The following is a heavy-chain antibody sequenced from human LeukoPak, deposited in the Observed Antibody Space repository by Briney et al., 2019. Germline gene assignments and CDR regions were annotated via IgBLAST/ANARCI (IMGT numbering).Heavy chain of an antibody. V-gene: IGHV3-30*03. D-gene: IGHD3-9*01. CDR2: ISYDGSLK. J-gene: IGHJ4*02. CDR1: GFTFNNFG. CDR3: ATNDVLTGYNTFKY. Sequence: GRSLRPSRAPYGFTFNNFGMHWARQAPGNWLEWVAVISYDGSLKYYAESVEGRFTISRDNSKNTLYLQMNGLRDDDTAVYYCATNDVLTGYNTFKYWGQGTLVTVSS.